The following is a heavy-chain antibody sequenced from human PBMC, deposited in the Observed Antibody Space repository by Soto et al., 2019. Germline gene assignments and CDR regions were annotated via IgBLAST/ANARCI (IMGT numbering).Heavy chain of an antibody. CDR1: GFIFSNYN. J-gene: IGHJ4*02. D-gene: IGHD3-3*01. CDR3: AKSRRGYYFWSGYPFDY. V-gene: IGHV3-23*01. CDR2: VSATAGTT. Sequence: PGGSLRLSCAASGFIFSNYNMNWVRQAPGKGLEWVSLVSATAGTTYYTDSVKGRFTISRDNSRNTVYLQMNSLRADDTAVYYCAKSRRGYYFWSGYPFDYWGQGTLVTVSS.